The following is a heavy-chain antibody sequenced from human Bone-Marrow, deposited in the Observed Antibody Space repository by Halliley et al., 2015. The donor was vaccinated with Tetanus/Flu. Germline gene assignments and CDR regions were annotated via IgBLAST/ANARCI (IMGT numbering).Heavy chain of an antibody. V-gene: IGHV3-21*01. J-gene: IGHJ4*02. Sequence: SSYKYYGDSVKGRFTISRDNARNSLYLQMNNLRAEDTAVYYCARESVSVYDNNGYSSNYFDSWGQGTLVTVSS. CDR3: ARESVSVYDNNGYSSNYFDS. CDR2: SSYK. D-gene: IGHD3-22*01.